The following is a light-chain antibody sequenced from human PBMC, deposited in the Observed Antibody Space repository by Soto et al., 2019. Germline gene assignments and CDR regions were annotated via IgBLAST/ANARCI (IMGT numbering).Light chain of an antibody. CDR3: QQYNSFPWT. CDR2: KAS. V-gene: IGKV1-5*03. Sequence: DIQMTQSPCTLSASLGDRVTITCRASQSFNTWLAWYQQKPGKAPNLLIYKASSLASGVPSRFSGSGSGTEFTLTISSLQPDDLATYYCQQYNSFPWTFGQGTKVDIK. J-gene: IGKJ1*01. CDR1: QSFNTW.